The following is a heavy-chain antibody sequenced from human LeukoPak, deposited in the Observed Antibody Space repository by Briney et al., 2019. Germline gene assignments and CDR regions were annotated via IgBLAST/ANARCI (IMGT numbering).Heavy chain of an antibody. CDR2: INHSGST. V-gene: IGHV4-34*01. CDR3: ARGARWFGSFDY. D-gene: IGHD3-10*01. CDR1: GGSFSGYY. J-gene: IGHJ4*02. Sequence: SETLSLTCAVYGGSFSGYYWSWIRQPPGKGLEWIGEINHSGSTNYNPSLKSRVTISVDTSKNRFSLKLSSVTAADTAVYYCARGARWFGSFDYWGQGTLVAVSS.